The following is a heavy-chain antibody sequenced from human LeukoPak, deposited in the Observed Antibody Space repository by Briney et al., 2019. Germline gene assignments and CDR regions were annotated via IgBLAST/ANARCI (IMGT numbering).Heavy chain of an antibody. Sequence: QPGGSLRLSCEASGFTFSSYGMHWVRQTPGKGLEWVSFIQYDASYDLYSDSVRGRFTISRDNSKNTLYLQMNSLRPEDTSVYYCAKGGYYGSGELDYWGQGILVTVSS. J-gene: IGHJ4*02. CDR1: GFTFSSYG. D-gene: IGHD3-10*01. CDR3: AKGGYYGSGELDY. V-gene: IGHV3-30*02. CDR2: IQYDASYD.